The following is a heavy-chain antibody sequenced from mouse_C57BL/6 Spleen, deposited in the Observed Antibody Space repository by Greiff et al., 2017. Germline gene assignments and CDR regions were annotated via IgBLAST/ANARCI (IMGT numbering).Heavy chain of an antibody. J-gene: IGHJ2*01. Sequence: LVEPGASVKVSCKASGYTFTSYWMHWVKQRPGQGLEWIGRIHPSDSDTNYNQKFKGKATLTVDKSSSTAYMQLSSLTSEDSAVYYCGTGGFITTVVDYWGQGTTLTVSS. CDR1: GYTFTSYW. CDR2: IHPSDSDT. D-gene: IGHD1-1*01. CDR3: GTGGFITTVVDY. V-gene: IGHV1-74*01.